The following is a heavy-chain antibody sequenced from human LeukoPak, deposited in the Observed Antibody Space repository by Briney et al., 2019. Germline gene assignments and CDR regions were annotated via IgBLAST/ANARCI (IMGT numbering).Heavy chain of an antibody. D-gene: IGHD3-3*01. CDR3: ARNYEFWSFDY. CDR1: GYTFTGYY. Sequence: ASVKVSCKASGYTFTGYYVHWVRRAPGQGLEWMGWINPNSGGTNYAQKFQGRVTLTRDTSISTAYMEVNRLRSDDTALYYCARNYEFWSFDYWGQGTLVIVSS. CDR2: INPNSGGT. J-gene: IGHJ4*02. V-gene: IGHV1-2*02.